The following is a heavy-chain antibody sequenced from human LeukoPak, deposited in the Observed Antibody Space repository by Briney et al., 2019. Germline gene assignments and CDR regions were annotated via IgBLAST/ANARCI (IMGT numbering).Heavy chain of an antibody. Sequence: SGTLSLTCAGYGGSFSSYFWTWIRQTPGKGLEWIGEINHSGTTNYNPSLKSRVTMSVDTSKDQFSLKLMSVTAADTGVYYCARRRKVVRAGFDYWGQGTRVIVSS. D-gene: IGHD2-21*01. V-gene: IGHV4-34*01. CDR1: GGSFSSYF. J-gene: IGHJ4*02. CDR3: ARRRKVVRAGFDY. CDR2: INHSGTT.